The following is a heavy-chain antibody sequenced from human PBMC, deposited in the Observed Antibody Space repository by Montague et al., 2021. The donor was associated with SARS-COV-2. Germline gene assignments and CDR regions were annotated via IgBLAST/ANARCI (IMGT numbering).Heavy chain of an antibody. CDR3: ARERSADYYDGSGYHSYKYGMDV. CDR2: IYTSGIS. Sequence: TLSLTCTVSGGSVCSGTHYWSWILQPAGKGLEWIGRIYTSGISHYNPSLKSRVTISVDTSKNQFSLKVSSMTAADTAVYYCARERSADYYDGSGYHSYKYGMDVWGQGTTFTVSS. D-gene: IGHD3-22*01. V-gene: IGHV4-61*02. J-gene: IGHJ6*02. CDR1: GGSVCSGTHY.